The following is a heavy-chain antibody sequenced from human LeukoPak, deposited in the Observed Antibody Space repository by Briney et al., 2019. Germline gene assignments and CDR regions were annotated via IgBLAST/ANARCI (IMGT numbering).Heavy chain of an antibody. Sequence: GGSLRLSCAASGFTFDDYGMSWVRQAPGKGLEWVSGINWNGGSTGYADSVKGRFTISRDNAKNSLYLQMSSLRAEDTAVYYCARAANDGYNTILDYWGQGTLVTVSS. CDR1: GFTFDDYG. J-gene: IGHJ4*02. CDR2: INWNGGST. V-gene: IGHV3-20*04. CDR3: ARAANDGYNTILDY. D-gene: IGHD5-24*01.